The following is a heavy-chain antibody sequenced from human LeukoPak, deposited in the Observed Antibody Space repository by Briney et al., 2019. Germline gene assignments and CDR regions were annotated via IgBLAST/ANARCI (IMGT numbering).Heavy chain of an antibody. V-gene: IGHV5-51*01. Sequence: GEPLKISCKGSGYSFTRHWIGWVRKMHGKGLEWVGIIYPGDSDTRYNPSFQGQVTISADKSINTAYLQWSSLEASDTAMYYCARLPQEGYFSGVDVWGQGTTVIVSS. J-gene: IGHJ6*02. CDR3: ARLPQEGYFSGVDV. CDR1: GYSFTRHW. CDR2: IYPGDSDT.